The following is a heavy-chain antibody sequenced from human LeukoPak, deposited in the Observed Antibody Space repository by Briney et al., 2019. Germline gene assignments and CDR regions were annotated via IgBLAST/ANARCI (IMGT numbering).Heavy chain of an antibody. J-gene: IGHJ5*02. CDR3: ARSIAVAGLFDP. CDR2: MNPNSGNT. CDR1: GYTFTSYD. V-gene: IGHV1-8*03. Sequence: ASVKVSCKASGYTFTSYDINSVRQATGQGLEWMGWMNPNSGNTGYAQKFQGRVTITRNTSISTAYMELSSLRSEDTAVYYCARSIAVAGLFDPWGQGTLVTVSS. D-gene: IGHD6-19*01.